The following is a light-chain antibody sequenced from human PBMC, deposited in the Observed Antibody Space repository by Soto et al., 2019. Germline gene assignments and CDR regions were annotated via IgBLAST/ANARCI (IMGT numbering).Light chain of an antibody. CDR2: DVS. V-gene: IGLV2-14*01. Sequence: QAVLTQPASVSGSPGQSITISCTGTSSDVGGYDFVSWFQQHPGKAPKLIIYDVSYRPSGVSNRFSGSKSGNTASLTISGLQAGDEADYYCSSFAGTTVSFVFGTATKLTVL. J-gene: IGLJ1*01. CDR1: SSDVGGYDF. CDR3: SSFAGTTVSFV.